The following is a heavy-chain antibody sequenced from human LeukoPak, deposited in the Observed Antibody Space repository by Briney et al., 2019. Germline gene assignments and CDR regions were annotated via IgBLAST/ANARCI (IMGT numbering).Heavy chain of an antibody. CDR1: GGSISSYY. V-gene: IGHV4-59*12. D-gene: IGHD3-10*01. J-gene: IGHJ4*02. CDR2: IYYSGST. CDR3: ARGSPMVR. Sequence: SETLSLTCTVSGGSISSYYWSWIRQPPGKGLEWIGYIYYSGSTNYNPSLKSRVTISVDTSKNQFSLKLSSVTAADTAVYYCARGSPMVRWGQGTLVTVSS.